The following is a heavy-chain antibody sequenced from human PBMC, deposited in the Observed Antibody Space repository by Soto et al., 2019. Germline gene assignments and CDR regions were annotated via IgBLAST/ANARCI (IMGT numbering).Heavy chain of an antibody. D-gene: IGHD2-15*01. CDR1: GYTFTSYG. J-gene: IGHJ4*02. CDR3: ARGTICSGGSCYFVPEDGRDYLPFDC. V-gene: IGHV1-18*01. CDR2: ISAYNGNT. Sequence: QVQLVQSGAEVKKPGASVKVSCKASGYTFTSYGITWVRQAPGQGLEWMGWISAYNGNTNYAQKLQGRVTMTTDTSTSTAYMELRSLRSDDTGVYYCARGTICSGGSCYFVPEDGRDYLPFDCWGQGTLVTVSS.